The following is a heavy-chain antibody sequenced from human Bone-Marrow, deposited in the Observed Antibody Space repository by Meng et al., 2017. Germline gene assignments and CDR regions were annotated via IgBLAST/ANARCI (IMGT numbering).Heavy chain of an antibody. CDR3: AKDMRDGWVRGVITPLYGMDV. Sequence: SLKISCAASGFTFDDYAMHWVRQAPGKGLEWVSGISWNSGSIGYADSVKGRFTISRDNAKNSLYLQMNSLRAEDTALYYCAKDMRDGWVRGVITPLYGMDVWGQVTTVTV. CDR2: ISWNSGSI. J-gene: IGHJ6*02. V-gene: IGHV3-9*01. D-gene: IGHD3-10*01. CDR1: GFTFDDYA.